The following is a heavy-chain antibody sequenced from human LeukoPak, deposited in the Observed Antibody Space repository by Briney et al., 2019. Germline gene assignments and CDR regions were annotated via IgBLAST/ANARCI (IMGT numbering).Heavy chain of an antibody. CDR2: IYSDTDT. D-gene: IGHD3-22*01. Sequence: PGGSLRLSCAASGFTVSTNYMSWVRQVPGKGLEWVSLIYSDTDTHYTDSVKGRFTISRDNSKNTLFLQMNSLRAEDTAVYYCARDTLGASDSRGYYHGYWGQGTLVTVSS. V-gene: IGHV3-53*01. CDR1: GFTVSTNY. J-gene: IGHJ4*02. CDR3: ARDTLGASDSRGYYHGY.